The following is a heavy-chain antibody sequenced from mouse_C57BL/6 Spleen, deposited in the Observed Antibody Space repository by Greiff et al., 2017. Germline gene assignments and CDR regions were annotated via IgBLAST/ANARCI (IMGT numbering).Heavy chain of an antibody. D-gene: IGHD3-2*02. Sequence: VQLQQSVAELVRPGASVKLSCTASGFNIKNTYMHWVKQRPEQGLEWIGRIDPANGNTKYAPKFQGKATITADTSSNTAYLQLSSLTSEDTAIYYSARNSPILRPKIPFRDYYAMDYWGQGTSVTVSS. CDR3: ARNSPILRPKIPFRDYYAMDY. J-gene: IGHJ4*01. CDR2: IDPANGNT. V-gene: IGHV14-3*01. CDR1: GFNIKNTY.